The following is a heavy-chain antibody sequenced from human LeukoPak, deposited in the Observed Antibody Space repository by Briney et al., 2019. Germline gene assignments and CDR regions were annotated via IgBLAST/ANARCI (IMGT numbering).Heavy chain of an antibody. V-gene: IGHV4-59*12. CDR1: GVSISSYY. CDR2: IYYSGST. D-gene: IGHD6-13*01. Sequence: ASETLSLTCTVSGVSISSYYWSWFRQPPGKGLEWIGYIYYSGSTNYNPSLKSRVTISVDRSKNQFSLKLSSVTAADTAVYYCARGNSSSWSADYWGQGTLVTVSS. CDR3: ARGNSSSWSADY. J-gene: IGHJ4*02.